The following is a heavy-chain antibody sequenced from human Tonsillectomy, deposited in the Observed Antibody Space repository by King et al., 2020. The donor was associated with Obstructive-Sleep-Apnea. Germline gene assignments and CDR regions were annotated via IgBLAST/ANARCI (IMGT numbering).Heavy chain of an antibody. J-gene: IGHJ1*01. D-gene: IGHD6-13*01. Sequence: QLVQSGAEVKKPGSSVKVSCKTSGGTFSNYVVNWVRQAPGQGPEWMGGIITMLGIANYAQQFQGRVTITADKSTRTAYMDLSSLRSEDTAVYYCARGSGSSSWSGYVQHWGQGTLVTVSS. CDR2: IITMLGIA. CDR3: ARGSGSSSWSGYVQH. V-gene: IGHV1-69*10. CDR1: GGTFSNYV.